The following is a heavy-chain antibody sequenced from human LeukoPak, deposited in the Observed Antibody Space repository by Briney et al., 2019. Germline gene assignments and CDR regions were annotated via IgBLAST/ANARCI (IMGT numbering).Heavy chain of an antibody. CDR3: ARDEYSSSWPYYFDY. Sequence: SETLSLTRAVYGGSFSGYYWSWIRQPPGKGLERIGEINHSGSTNYNPSLKSRVTISVDTSKNQFSLKLSSVTAADTAVYYCARDEYSSSWPYYFDYWGQGTLVTVSS. D-gene: IGHD6-13*01. V-gene: IGHV4-34*01. CDR2: INHSGST. J-gene: IGHJ4*02. CDR1: GGSFSGYY.